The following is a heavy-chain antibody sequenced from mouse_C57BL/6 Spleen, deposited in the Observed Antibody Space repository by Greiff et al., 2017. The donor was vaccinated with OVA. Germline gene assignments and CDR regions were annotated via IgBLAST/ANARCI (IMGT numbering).Heavy chain of an antibody. CDR3: ASGLPYFDY. Sequence: VKLQQPGAELVKPGASVKLSCKASGYTFTSYWMQWVKQRPGQGLEWIGEIDPSDSYTNYNQKFKGKATLTVDTSSSTAYMQLSSLTSEDSAVYYCASGLPYFDYWGQGTTLTVSS. V-gene: IGHV1-50*01. CDR1: GYTFTSYW. J-gene: IGHJ2*01. CDR2: IDPSDSYT. D-gene: IGHD2-4*01.